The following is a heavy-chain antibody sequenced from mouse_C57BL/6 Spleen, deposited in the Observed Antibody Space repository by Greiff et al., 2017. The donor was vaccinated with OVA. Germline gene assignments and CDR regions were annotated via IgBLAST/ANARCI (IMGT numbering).Heavy chain of an antibody. CDR1: GYSFTNYL. J-gene: IGHJ2*01. Sequence: VLLVESGAELVRPGTSVKVSCKASGYSFTNYLIAWVKQRPGQGLEWIGVINPGSGGTNYNEKFKGKATLTEDKSSSTANMQLSSLTSEDAAVYFCARRYDGYYDYFDYWGQGTTLTVSS. CDR3: ARRYDGYYDYFDY. V-gene: IGHV1-54*01. D-gene: IGHD2-3*01. CDR2: INPGSGGT.